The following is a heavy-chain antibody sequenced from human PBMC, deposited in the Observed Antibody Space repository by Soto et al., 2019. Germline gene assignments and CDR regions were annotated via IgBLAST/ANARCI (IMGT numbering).Heavy chain of an antibody. CDR2: IKQDGSEK. Sequence: EVQLVESGGGLVQPGGSLRLSCGASGFTFSSYWMSWVRQAPGKGLEWVANIKQDGSEKYYVDSVKGRFTISRDNARNSLFLQMNSLIAEDTAVYYCARTYSSSWYENDYWGQGTLVTVSS. V-gene: IGHV3-7*03. J-gene: IGHJ4*02. CDR3: ARTYSSSWYENDY. D-gene: IGHD6-13*01. CDR1: GFTFSSYW.